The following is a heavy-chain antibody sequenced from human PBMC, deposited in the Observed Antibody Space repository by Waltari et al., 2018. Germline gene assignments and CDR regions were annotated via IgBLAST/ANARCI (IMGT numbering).Heavy chain of an antibody. CDR1: GYTFTRHV. CDR2: INTGNGDT. D-gene: IGHD6-13*01. J-gene: IGHJ4*02. Sequence: QVQLVQSGAEVKKPGASVKVSCMTSGYTFTRHVMHWVRQAPGQRPEWMGWINTGNGDTRYSQKFQSRVTFTRDTSASTVSVELSSLTSEDTAVYYCARGVHSTAWIVDYWGQGTLVTVSS. V-gene: IGHV1-3*04. CDR3: ARGVHSTAWIVDY.